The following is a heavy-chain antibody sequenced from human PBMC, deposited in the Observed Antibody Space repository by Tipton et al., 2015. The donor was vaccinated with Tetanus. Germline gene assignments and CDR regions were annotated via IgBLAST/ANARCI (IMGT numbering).Heavy chain of an antibody. V-gene: IGHV3-30*18. J-gene: IGHJ4*02. D-gene: IGHD2-15*01. CDR2: IAFDGKNE. CDR3: AKEFQRARIRFFDS. CDR1: GFTFSNFV. Sequence: SLRLSCAASGFTFSNFVIHWVRQAPGKGLEWVAVIAFDGKNERYTDSVKGRFIISRDNSKNTLYLQMNSLRPEDTAVYYCAKEFQRARIRFFDSWGQGTQVTASS.